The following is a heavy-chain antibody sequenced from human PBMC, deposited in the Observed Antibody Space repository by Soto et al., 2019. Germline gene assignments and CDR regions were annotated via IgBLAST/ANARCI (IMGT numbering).Heavy chain of an antibody. D-gene: IGHD3-10*01. CDR1: GDSVSSNSAG. J-gene: IGHJ6*02. CDR3: TGITWFRGMDV. Sequence: LSLTCVISGDSVSSNSAGWNWIRHSPSRGLEWLGRTYYKSKWNNDYALSVKSRITINPDTSKNQFSLHLYSVTPEDTAVYYCTGITWFRGMDVWGQGTPVTVSS. V-gene: IGHV6-1*01. CDR2: TYYKSKWNN.